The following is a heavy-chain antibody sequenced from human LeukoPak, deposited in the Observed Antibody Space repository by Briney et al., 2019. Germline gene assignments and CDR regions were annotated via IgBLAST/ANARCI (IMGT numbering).Heavy chain of an antibody. J-gene: IGHJ4*02. V-gene: IGHV3-74*01. CDR2: INSDGSST. D-gene: IGHD6-13*01. CDR3: ARDRGSSWYGPLDY. CDR1: GFTFSSYW. Sequence: GSLRLSCAASGFTFSSYWMHWVRQAPGKGLVWVSRINSDGSSTSYADSVKGRFTISRDNSRNTLFLQMNSLGAEDTAVYYCARDRGSSWYGPLDYWGQGTLVIVSS.